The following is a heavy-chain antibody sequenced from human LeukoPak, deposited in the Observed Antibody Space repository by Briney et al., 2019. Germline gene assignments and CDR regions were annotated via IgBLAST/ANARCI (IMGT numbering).Heavy chain of an antibody. V-gene: IGHV4-4*07. CDR1: GGSINNYH. CDR2: IYTDGST. Sequence: SETLSLTCTVSGGSINNYHWSWIRQRAGKGLEWIGQIYTDGSTNYNPPLKSRVTMSIDTTEDRVSLTIRSVTAADTAFYYCARRDISSGWSSDYWGQGTLVTVSS. D-gene: IGHD6-19*01. J-gene: IGHJ4*02. CDR3: ARRDISSGWSSDY.